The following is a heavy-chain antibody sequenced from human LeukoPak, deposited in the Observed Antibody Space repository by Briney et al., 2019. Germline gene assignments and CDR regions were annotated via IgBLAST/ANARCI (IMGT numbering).Heavy chain of an antibody. J-gene: IGHJ5*02. V-gene: IGHV1-69*06. CDR3: AANGIAARSNWFDP. CDR2: IIPIFGTA. CDR1: GGTFSSYA. Sequence: GASVKVSCKASGGTFSSYAISWVRQAPGQGLEWMGGIIPIFGTANYAQKFQGRVTITADKSTSTAYMELSSLRSEDTAVYYCAANGIAARSNWFDPWGQGTLVIVSS. D-gene: IGHD6-6*01.